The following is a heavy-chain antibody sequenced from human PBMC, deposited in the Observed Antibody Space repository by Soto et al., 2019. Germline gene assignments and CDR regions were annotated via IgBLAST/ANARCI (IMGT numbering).Heavy chain of an antibody. CDR3: ANAAPAAAVVDR. J-gene: IGHJ6*01. V-gene: IGHV3-30*18. CDR2: ISFDGANR. CDR1: GFTFSLYG. Sequence: QVQLLESGGGVVQPGRSLKLSCRTSGFTFSLYGMHWVRQAPGKGLEWLAVISFDGANRYYADSVKGRFTISRDKSKTTLFLQMRSLSSDDTALDFCANAAPAAAVVDRWGHGARVSVAS. D-gene: IGHD2-2*01.